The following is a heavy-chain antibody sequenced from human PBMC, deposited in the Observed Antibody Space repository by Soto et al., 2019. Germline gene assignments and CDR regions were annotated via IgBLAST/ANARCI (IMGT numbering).Heavy chain of an antibody. CDR1: GFTFSSYA. CDR3: ARVATVTYVYYYYYMDV. CDR2: IKRGGSRT. Sequence: GGSLRLSCAASGFTFSSYAMSWVRQAPGKGLEWVSNIKRGGSRTYYADSVKGRFTISRDNAKNSLYLQMNSLRAEDTAVYYCARVATVTYVYYYYYMDVWGKGTTVTVSS. V-gene: IGHV3-7*01. D-gene: IGHD4-17*01. J-gene: IGHJ6*03.